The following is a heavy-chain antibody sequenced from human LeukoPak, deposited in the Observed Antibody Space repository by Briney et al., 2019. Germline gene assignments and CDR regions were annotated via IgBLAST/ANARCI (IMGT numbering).Heavy chain of an antibody. CDR3: ARKRGGPAAILGERPYYFDY. V-gene: IGHV4-31*03. CDR2: ICYSGST. D-gene: IGHD2-2*02. J-gene: IGHJ4*02. Sequence: SETLSLTCTVSGGSISSGGYYWSWIRQHPGKGLEWTGYICYSGSTYYNPSLKSRVTISVDTSKNQFSLKLSSVTAADTAVYYCARKRGGPAAILGERPYYFDYWGQGTLVTVSS. CDR1: GGSISSGGYY.